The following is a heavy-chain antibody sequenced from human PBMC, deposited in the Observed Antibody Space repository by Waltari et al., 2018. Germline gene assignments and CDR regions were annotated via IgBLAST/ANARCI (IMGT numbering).Heavy chain of an antibody. D-gene: IGHD3-3*01. CDR3: ASLGNTIFGVRDAFDI. J-gene: IGHJ3*02. Sequence: EVQLVQSGAEVKKPGATVKISCKVSGYTFTDYYMHWVQQAPGKGLEWMGLVDPEDVETIYAEKCQGRVTITADTSTDTAYMELSSLRSEDTAVYYCASLGNTIFGVRDAFDIWGQGTMVTVSS. CDR2: VDPEDVET. V-gene: IGHV1-69-2*01. CDR1: GYTFTDYY.